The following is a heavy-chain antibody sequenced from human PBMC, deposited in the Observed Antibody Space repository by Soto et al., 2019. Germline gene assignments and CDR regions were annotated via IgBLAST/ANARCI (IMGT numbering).Heavy chain of an antibody. Sequence: ESGGGLVKPGGSLRLSCAASGFTFSSYSMNWVRQAPGKGLEWVSSISSSSSYIYYADSVKGRFTISRDNAKNSLYLQMNSLRAEDTAVYYCARGWLQGLWYFDLWGRGTLVTVSS. J-gene: IGHJ2*01. CDR2: ISSSSSYI. CDR1: GFTFSSYS. V-gene: IGHV3-21*01. D-gene: IGHD5-12*01. CDR3: ARGWLQGLWYFDL.